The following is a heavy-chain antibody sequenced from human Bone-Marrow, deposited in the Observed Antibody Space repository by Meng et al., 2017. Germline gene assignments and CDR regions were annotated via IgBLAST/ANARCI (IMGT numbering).Heavy chain of an antibody. CDR1: GYTLITFI. Sequence: QVEVGNAEAGMKRAVASVKVACKATGYTLITFIMHGVRQGPEQGLEWMGVINTSGDRRKDEQKFKGRVTMTRDTSTSTVYMELSSLRSEDTAVYFCARDFRWGENNYGYRPGFDYWGQGTLVTVSS. J-gene: IGHJ4*02. V-gene: IGHV1-46*01. CDR2: INTSGDRR. CDR3: ARDFRWGENNYGYRPGFDY. D-gene: IGHD5-18*01.